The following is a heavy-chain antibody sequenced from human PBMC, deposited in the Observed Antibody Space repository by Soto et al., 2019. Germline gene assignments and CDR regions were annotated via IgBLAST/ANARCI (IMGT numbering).Heavy chain of an antibody. CDR2: IYTSGST. CDR1: GDSMTKYY. CDR3: ARTVGAAYYFDF. J-gene: IGHJ4*02. Sequence: QVQLQESGPGLVKPSETLSLTCTVSGDSMTKYYWSWIRQPAGKGLEWSGRIYTSGSTNYNPSLKRRVTISIDTSNNVFSLSLKSVTAVDTAVYYCARTVGAAYYFDFWGQGALVTVSS. D-gene: IGHD1-26*01. V-gene: IGHV4-4*07.